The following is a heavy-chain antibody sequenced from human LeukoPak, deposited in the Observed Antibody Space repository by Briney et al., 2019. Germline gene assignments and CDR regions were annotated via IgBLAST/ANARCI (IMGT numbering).Heavy chain of an antibody. Sequence: PSETLSLTCAVYGGSFSGYYWSWIRQPPGKGLEWIGEINHSGSTNYNPSLKSRVTISVDTSKNQFSLKLSSVTAADTAAYYCARYYYDSSGYYPYYFDYWGQGTLVTVSS. J-gene: IGHJ4*02. CDR2: INHSGST. CDR3: ARYYYDSSGYYPYYFDY. D-gene: IGHD3-22*01. CDR1: GGSFSGYY. V-gene: IGHV4-34*01.